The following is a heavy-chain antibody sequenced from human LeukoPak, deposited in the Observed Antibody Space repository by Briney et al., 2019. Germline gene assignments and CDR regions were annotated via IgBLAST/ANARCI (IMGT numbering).Heavy chain of an antibody. V-gene: IGHV4-30-4*08. Sequence: SQTLSLTCTVSGGSISSGDYYWSWIRQPPGKGLVWIGYIYYSGSTYYNPSLKSRVTISVDTSKNQFSLKLSSVTAADTAVYYCASGEVGASEFDYWGQGTLVTVSS. CDR3: ASGEVGASEFDY. J-gene: IGHJ4*02. CDR2: IYYSGST. D-gene: IGHD1-26*01. CDR1: GGSISSGDYY.